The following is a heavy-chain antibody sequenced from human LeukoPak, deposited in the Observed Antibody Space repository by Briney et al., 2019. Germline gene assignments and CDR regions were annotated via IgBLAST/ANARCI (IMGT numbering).Heavy chain of an antibody. CDR1: GGFISSHY. Sequence: SETLSLTFTVCGGFISSHYWRWIRQPPGKGLEGIGYIYYCWCTNYNPSLKSRGPIPVDTAKNQFSLELGSVTAADTGGDYCASRTWSINSFDNWGHGTLVTVSS. CDR2: IYYCWCT. V-gene: IGHV4-59*11. J-gene: IGHJ4*01. D-gene: IGHD4-23*01. CDR3: ASRTWSINSFDN.